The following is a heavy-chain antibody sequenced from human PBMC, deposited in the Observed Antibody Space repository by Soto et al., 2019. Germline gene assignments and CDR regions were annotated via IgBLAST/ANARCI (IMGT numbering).Heavy chain of an antibody. Sequence: ASVKVSCKASGYTFTSYGISWVRQAPGQGLEWMGWISAYNGNTNYAQKLQGRVTMTTDTSTSTAYMELRSLRSDDTAVYYCARGAATKIVVVMYDAFEIWGQGTMVT. J-gene: IGHJ3*02. CDR3: ARGAATKIVVVMYDAFEI. D-gene: IGHD3-22*01. CDR1: GYTFTSYG. V-gene: IGHV1-18*01. CDR2: ISAYNGNT.